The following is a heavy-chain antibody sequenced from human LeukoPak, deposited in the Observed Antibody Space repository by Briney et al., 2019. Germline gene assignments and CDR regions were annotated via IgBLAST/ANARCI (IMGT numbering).Heavy chain of an antibody. J-gene: IGHJ4*02. V-gene: IGHV4-59*12. CDR3: GRLRPSYTYSYADF. Sequence: SSETLSLTCTVTGGSISSYYWSWIRQPPGKGLEWIGHIYYSGNTNYNPSLKSRVTISIDTSKNQFSLKLGSVTAADTAVYYCGRLRPSYTYSYADFWGQGTLVTVS. D-gene: IGHD5-18*01. CDR2: IYYSGNT. CDR1: GGSISSYY.